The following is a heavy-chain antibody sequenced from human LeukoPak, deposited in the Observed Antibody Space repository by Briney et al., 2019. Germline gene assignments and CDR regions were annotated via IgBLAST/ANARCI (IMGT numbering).Heavy chain of an antibody. CDR1: GFTLSSYE. J-gene: IGHJ4*02. CDR2: IEYGESTT. V-gene: IGHV3-23*01. Sequence: GGSLRLSCMVSGFTLSSYEMSWIRQAPGKGLEWVSSIEYGESTTHYADSVRGRFTISRDNYKNTLYLQLTSLSDDDTAVYYCASLPGYSSGWRKFDYWGQGTLVTVSS. CDR3: ASLPGYSSGWRKFDY. D-gene: IGHD6-19*01.